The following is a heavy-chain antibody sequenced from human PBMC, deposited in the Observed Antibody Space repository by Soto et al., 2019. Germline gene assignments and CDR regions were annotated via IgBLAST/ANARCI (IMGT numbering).Heavy chain of an antibody. CDR3: ARGVTAGVDY. J-gene: IGHJ4*02. V-gene: IGHV1-8*01. Sequence: QVQLVQSGAEVKRPGASVKVSCKTSGYAFTSFDINWVRQATGQGLEWMGWMSPNSGNTGYAQKFQGRVTMTRDTSISTAFMELSSLSSEDTAVYYCARGVTAGVDYWGQGTLVTVSS. CDR2: MSPNSGNT. D-gene: IGHD6-13*01. CDR1: GYAFTSFD.